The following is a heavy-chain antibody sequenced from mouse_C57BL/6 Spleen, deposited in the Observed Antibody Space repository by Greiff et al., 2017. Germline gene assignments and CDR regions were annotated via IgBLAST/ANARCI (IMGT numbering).Heavy chain of an antibody. Sequence: DVKLVESGGDLVKPGGSLKLSCAASGFTFSSYGMSWVRQTPDKRLEWVATISSGGSYTYYPDSVKGRFTISRDNAKNTLYLQMSSLKSEDTAMYYCARSYGSSSHYYAMDYWGQGTSVTVSS. J-gene: IGHJ4*01. CDR3: ARSYGSSSHYYAMDY. D-gene: IGHD1-1*01. CDR1: GFTFSSYG. V-gene: IGHV5-6*02. CDR2: ISSGGSYT.